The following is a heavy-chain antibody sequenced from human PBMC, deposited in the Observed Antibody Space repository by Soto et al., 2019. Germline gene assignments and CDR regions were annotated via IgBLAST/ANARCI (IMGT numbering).Heavy chain of an antibody. CDR3: ARDRRIGYRSSLALYYYGMDV. V-gene: IGHV1-69*13. CDR2: IIPIFGTA. D-gene: IGHD6-13*01. CDR1: GSTFSSYA. Sequence: SVKVSCKASGSTFSSYAISWVRQAPGQGLEWLGGIIPIFGTANYAQKFQGRVTITADESTSTAYMELSSLRSEDTAVYYCARDRRIGYRSSLALYYYGMDVWGQGTTFSVSS. J-gene: IGHJ6*02.